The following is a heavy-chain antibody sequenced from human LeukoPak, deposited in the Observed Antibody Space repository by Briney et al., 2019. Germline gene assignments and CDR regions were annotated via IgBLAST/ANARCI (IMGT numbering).Heavy chain of an antibody. CDR2: IYYSGST. J-gene: IGHJ4*02. CDR3: ARHLFYGGYFDY. Sequence: SETLSLTCTVSGGSISSSSYYWGWIRQPPGKGLEGIGSIYYSGSTYYNPSLKSRVTISVDTSKNQFSLKLSSVTAADTAVYYCARHLFYGGYFDYWGQGTLVTVSS. V-gene: IGHV4-39*01. CDR1: GGSISSSSYY. D-gene: IGHD4-17*01.